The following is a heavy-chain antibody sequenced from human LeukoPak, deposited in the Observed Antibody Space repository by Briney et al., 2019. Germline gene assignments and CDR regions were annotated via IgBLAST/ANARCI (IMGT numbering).Heavy chain of an antibody. J-gene: IGHJ4*02. CDR2: ISGRGASK. V-gene: IGHV3-23*01. CDR3: AKSSPPPLRY. CDR1: GLTFNNYA. Sequence: GGSLRLSCAVSGLTFNNYAMSWVRQAPGKGLEWVSGISGRGASKYYADSVKGRFTISRDNSKNTLYLQMNSLRAEDTAVYYCAKSSPPPLRYWGQGTLVTVSS.